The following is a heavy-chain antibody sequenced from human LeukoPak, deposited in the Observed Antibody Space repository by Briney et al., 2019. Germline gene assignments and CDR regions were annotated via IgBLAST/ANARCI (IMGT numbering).Heavy chain of an antibody. CDR1: GYTFTSYG. J-gene: IGHJ4*02. D-gene: IGHD6-19*01. CDR2: ISAYNGNT. V-gene: IGHV1-18*01. CDR3: ARGPSGSGWYELDY. Sequence: GASVKVSCKASGYTFTSYGISWVRQAPGQGLEWMGWISAYNGNTNRAQKLQGRVTMTTDTSTSTAYMELRSLRSDDTAVYYCARGPSGSGWYELDYWGQGTLVTVSS.